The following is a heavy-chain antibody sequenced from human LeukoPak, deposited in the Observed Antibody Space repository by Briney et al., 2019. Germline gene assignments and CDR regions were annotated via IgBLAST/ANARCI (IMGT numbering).Heavy chain of an antibody. D-gene: IGHD3-10*01. CDR1: GGSISSSSYY. Sequence: PSETLSLTCTVSGGSISSSSYYWGWNRQPPGKGREWIGSIYYSGSTYYNPSLQSRVTISVDTSKNQFSLTMSSVTAADTAVYYCARVPPTYGSGMAYYYYYYMGVWGKGTTVTVTS. CDR2: IYYSGST. V-gene: IGHV4-39*07. J-gene: IGHJ6*03. CDR3: ARVPPTYGSGMAYYYYYYMGV.